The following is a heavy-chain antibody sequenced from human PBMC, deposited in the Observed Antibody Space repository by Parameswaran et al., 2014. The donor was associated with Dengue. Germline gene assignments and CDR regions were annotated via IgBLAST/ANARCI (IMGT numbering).Heavy chain of an antibody. J-gene: IGHJ5*02. CDR3: ARDQNRVSGWYVEYWFDP. CDR2: IYYSGST. V-gene: IGHV4-59*01. D-gene: IGHD6-19*01. Sequence: WIRQPPGKGLEWIGYIYYSGSTNYNPSLKSRVTISVDTSKNQFSLKLSSVTAADTAVYYCARDQNRVSGWYVEYWFDPWGQGTLVTVSS.